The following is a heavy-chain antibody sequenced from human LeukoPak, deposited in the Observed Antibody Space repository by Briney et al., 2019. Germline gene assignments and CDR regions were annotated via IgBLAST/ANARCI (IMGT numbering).Heavy chain of an antibody. D-gene: IGHD3-10*01. CDR1: GGSFSGYY. V-gene: IGHV4-34*01. J-gene: IGHJ5*02. CDR2: INHSGST. CDR3: ASLGGPTYYYGSGRYYKNWFDP. Sequence: SETLSFTCAVYGGSFSGYYWSWIRQPPGKGLEWIGEINHSGSTNYNPSLKSRVTISVDTSKNQFSLKLSSVTAADTAVYYCASLGGPTYYYGSGRYYKNWFDPWGQGTLVTVSS.